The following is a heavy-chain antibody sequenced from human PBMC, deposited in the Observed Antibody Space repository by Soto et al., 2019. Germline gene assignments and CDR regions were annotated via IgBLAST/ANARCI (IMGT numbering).Heavy chain of an antibody. D-gene: IGHD2-15*01. CDR3: ARGYCSGGSCYSRLYFDY. Sequence: ESLKISCKGSGYSFTSYWIGWVRQMPGKGLEWMGIIYPGDSDTRYSPSYQGQVTISADKSISTAYLQWSSLKASDTAMYYCARGYCSGGSCYSRLYFDYWGQGTLVTVSS. V-gene: IGHV5-51*01. J-gene: IGHJ4*02. CDR2: IYPGDSDT. CDR1: GYSFTSYW.